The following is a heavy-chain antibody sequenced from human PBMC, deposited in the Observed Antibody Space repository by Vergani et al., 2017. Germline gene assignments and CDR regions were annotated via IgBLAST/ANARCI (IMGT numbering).Heavy chain of an antibody. CDR2: INSDGSST. D-gene: IGHD1-26*01. CDR1: GFTFSSYW. CDR3: ARVSAGSIVGAPSHFDY. J-gene: IGHJ4*02. Sequence: EVQLVESGGGLVQPGGSLRLSCAASGFTFSSYWMHWVRQAPGKGLVWVSRINSDGSSTSYADSVKGRFTISRDNAKNTLYLQMNSLRAEDTAVYYCARVSAGSIVGAPSHFDYWGQGTLVTVSS. V-gene: IGHV3-74*01.